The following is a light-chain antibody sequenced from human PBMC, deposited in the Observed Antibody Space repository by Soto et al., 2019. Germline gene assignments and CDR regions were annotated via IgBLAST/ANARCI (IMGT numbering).Light chain of an antibody. CDR1: SSDVGGSNF. V-gene: IGLV2-14*03. CDR2: DVA. Sequence: QSALTQPASVSASPGQSITISCTGTSSDVGGSNFVSWYQQHPGKPPKLIIYDVATRPSGVSNRFSGSKSANTASLTISGLQADDEAHYYCTSYTSDNRSYVFGTGTKLTVL. CDR3: TSYTSDNRSYV. J-gene: IGLJ1*01.